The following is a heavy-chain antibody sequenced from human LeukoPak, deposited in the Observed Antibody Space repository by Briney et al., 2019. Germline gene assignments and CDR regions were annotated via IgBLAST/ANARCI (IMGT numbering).Heavy chain of an antibody. Sequence: PGGSLRLSCAASGFTFSSYAMSWVRQAPGKGLEWVSAISGSGGSTYYADSVKGRFTISRDNSKNTLYLQIDTLRAGDTAVYYCAQTGPTGGFCSSTSCYGVDYWGQGTLVTVSS. CDR1: GFTFSSYA. D-gene: IGHD2-2*01. V-gene: IGHV3-23*01. J-gene: IGHJ4*02. CDR2: ISGSGGST. CDR3: AQTGPTGGFCSSTSCYGVDY.